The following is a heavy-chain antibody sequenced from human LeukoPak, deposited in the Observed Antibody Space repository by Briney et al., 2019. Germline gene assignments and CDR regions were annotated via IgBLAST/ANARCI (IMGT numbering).Heavy chain of an antibody. CDR1: GGTFSSYA. CDR3: AREGGTIAGAGTFDYYMDV. D-gene: IGHD6-13*01. CDR2: IVPISGTA. V-gene: IGHV1-69*05. Sequence: ASVKVSCKASGGTFSSYAISWVRQAPGQGLEWMGGIVPISGTANYAQKFQGRVTITTDESTSTAYMELSSLRSEDTAVYYCAREGGTIAGAGTFDYYMDVWGKGTTVTVSS. J-gene: IGHJ6*03.